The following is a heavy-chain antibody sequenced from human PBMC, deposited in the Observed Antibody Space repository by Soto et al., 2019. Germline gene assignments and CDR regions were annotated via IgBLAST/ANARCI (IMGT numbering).Heavy chain of an antibody. V-gene: IGHV1-69*01. CDR1: GGTFSSYA. D-gene: IGHD3-10*01. J-gene: IGHJ6*02. CDR3: ARGTNYYGSGSYYESGYYYGMDV. CDR2: IIPIFGTA. Sequence: QVQLVQSGAEVKKPGSSVKVSCKASGGTFSSYAISWVRQAPGQGLEWMGGIIPIFGTANYAQKFQGRVPITADESTSTAYMELSSLRAEDTAVYYCARGTNYYGSGSYYESGYYYGMDVWGQGTTVTVSS.